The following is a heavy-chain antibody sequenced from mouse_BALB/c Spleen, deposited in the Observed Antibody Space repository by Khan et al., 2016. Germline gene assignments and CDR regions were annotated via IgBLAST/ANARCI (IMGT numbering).Heavy chain of an antibody. CDR2: ISYDGSN. D-gene: IGHD2-12*01. Sequence: EVKLEESGPGLVKPSQSLSLTCSVTGYSITSGYYWNWIRQFPGNNLEWMGYISYDGSNNYNPSIKNRISIARDTSKYQFFLKLNSVTIEDTATYYCARLRRVYAMDSWGQGTSVTVSS. CDR3: ARLRRVYAMDS. V-gene: IGHV3-6*02. J-gene: IGHJ4*01. CDR1: GYSITSGYY.